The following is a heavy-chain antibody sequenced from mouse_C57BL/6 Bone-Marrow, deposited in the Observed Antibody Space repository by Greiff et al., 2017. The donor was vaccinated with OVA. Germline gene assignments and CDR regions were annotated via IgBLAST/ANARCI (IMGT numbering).Heavy chain of an antibody. CDR1: GFTFSSYT. J-gene: IGHJ2*01. CDR3: ARSYYGRKDFDY. V-gene: IGHV5-9*01. CDR2: ISGGGGNT. Sequence: DVKLVESGGGLVKPGGSLKLSCAASGFTFSSYTMSWVRQTPEKRLEWVATISGGGGNTYYPDSVKGRFTISRDNAKNTLYLQMSSLRSEDTALYYCARSYYGRKDFDYWGQGTTLTVSS. D-gene: IGHD1-1*01.